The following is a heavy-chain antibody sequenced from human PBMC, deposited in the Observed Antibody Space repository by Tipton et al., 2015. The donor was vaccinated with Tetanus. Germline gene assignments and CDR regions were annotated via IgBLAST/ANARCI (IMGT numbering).Heavy chain of an antibody. D-gene: IGHD1-1*01. CDR3: ARPVQGSYAMDV. V-gene: IGHV3-21*01. J-gene: IGHJ6*02. CDR2: ISSSSNYI. Sequence: SLRLSCAASGFDLNIYSLNWVRQAPGRGLEWVSSISSSSNYIAYAESVRGRFTGSRDNAKKSLYLEMNSLRVEDMATYYCARPVQGSYAMDVGGQGTTLAVSS. CDR1: GFDLNIYS.